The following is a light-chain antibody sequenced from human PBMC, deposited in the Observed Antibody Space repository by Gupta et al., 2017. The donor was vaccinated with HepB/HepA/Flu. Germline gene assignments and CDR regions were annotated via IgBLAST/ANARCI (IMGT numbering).Light chain of an antibody. V-gene: IGLV1-44*01. CDR2: YND. CDR3: AAWDTSLNAVV. Sequence: SVLTQSTSISWSPGQRVTISCSGSSSNVGSNNVNWYQQLPGTAPKLLIYYNDERPSGVPDRISGSKSGTSASLAISGLQSEDEADYYCAAWDTSLNAVVFGGGTKLTVL. J-gene: IGLJ2*01. CDR1: SSNVGSNN.